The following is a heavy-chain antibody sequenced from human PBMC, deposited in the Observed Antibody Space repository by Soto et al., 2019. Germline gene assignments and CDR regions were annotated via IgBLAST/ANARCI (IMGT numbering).Heavy chain of an antibody. CDR3: ARDGSGYRSRASPMDV. D-gene: IGHD3-22*01. J-gene: IGHJ6*02. CDR1: GDTFSSYA. CDR2: IIPIFGTA. Sequence: QVQLVQSGAEVKKPGSSVKVSCKASGDTFSSYAISWVRQAPGQGLEWMGGIIPIFGTANYAQKFQGRVTLTADESTSTAYMELSSLRSEDTAVYYCARDGSGYRSRASPMDVWGQGTTVNVSS. V-gene: IGHV1-69*01.